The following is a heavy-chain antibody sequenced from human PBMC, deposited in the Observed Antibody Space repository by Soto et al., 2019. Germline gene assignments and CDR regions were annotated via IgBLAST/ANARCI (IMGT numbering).Heavy chain of an antibody. CDR2: ISAYNGNT. J-gene: IGHJ6*03. Sequence: ASVKVSCKASGYTFTSYGISWVRQAPGQGLEWMGWISAYNGNTNYAQKFQGRVTMTRNTSISTAYMELSSLRSEDTAVYYCARGSRYDFWSGYWKQTDYYYYMDVWGKGTTVTVSS. CDR3: ARGSRYDFWSGYWKQTDYYYYMDV. D-gene: IGHD3-3*01. V-gene: IGHV1-18*01. CDR1: GYTFTSYG.